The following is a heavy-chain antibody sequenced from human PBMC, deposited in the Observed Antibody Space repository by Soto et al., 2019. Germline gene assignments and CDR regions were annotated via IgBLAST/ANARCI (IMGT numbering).Heavy chain of an antibody. Sequence: EVQLVESGGGLVQPGGSLRLSCAASGFTFSSYSMNWVRQAPGKGLEWVSYISSSSSTIYYADSVKGRFTISRDNAKNSLYLQMNSLRDEDTAVYYCARTMGSSGWYRSPDYWGQGTLVTVSS. CDR3: ARTMGSSGWYRSPDY. CDR1: GFTFSSYS. D-gene: IGHD6-19*01. V-gene: IGHV3-48*02. CDR2: ISSSSSTI. J-gene: IGHJ4*02.